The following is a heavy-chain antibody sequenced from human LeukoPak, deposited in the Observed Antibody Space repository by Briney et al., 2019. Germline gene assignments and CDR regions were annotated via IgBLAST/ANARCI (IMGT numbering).Heavy chain of an antibody. J-gene: IGHJ4*02. CDR1: GGSISTYY. V-gene: IGHV4-34*01. D-gene: IGHD3-3*01. CDR3: ARDRMTISSYGTY. Sequence: SETLSLTCTVSGGSISTYYWSWIRQPPGKGLEWIGEINHSGSNSSNPSLKSRVTISVDTSKNQFSLKLSSVTAAGTAVYYCARDRMTISSYGTYWGQGTLVTVSS. CDR2: INHSGSN.